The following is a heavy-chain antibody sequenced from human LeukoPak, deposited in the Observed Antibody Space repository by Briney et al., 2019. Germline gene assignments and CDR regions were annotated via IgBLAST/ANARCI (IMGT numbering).Heavy chain of an antibody. CDR2: IIPILATE. D-gene: IGHD6-13*01. V-gene: IGHV1-69*11. Sequence: ASVKVPCKASGGTFSSYALSWVRQAPGQGLEWMGRIIPILATEFYAQKVQDRLTITADPSTSTAYMELSSLRSDDTAVYYCARDRRAAGGFSSPEYWGQGTQVTVSS. J-gene: IGHJ4*02. CDR3: ARDRRAAGGFSSPEY. CDR1: GGTFSSYA.